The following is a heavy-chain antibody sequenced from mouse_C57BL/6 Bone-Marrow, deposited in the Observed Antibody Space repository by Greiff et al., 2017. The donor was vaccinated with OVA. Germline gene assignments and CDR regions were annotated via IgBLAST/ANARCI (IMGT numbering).Heavy chain of an antibody. CDR3: TYGYGSSPYYAMDY. CDR2: IRNKANNHAT. D-gene: IGHD1-1*01. V-gene: IGHV6-6*01. CDR1: GFTFSDAW. J-gene: IGHJ4*01. Sequence: EVMLVESGGGLVQPGGSMKLSCAASGFTFSDAWMDWVRQSPEKGLEWVAEIRNKANNHATYYAESVKGRFTISRDDSKSSVYLQMNSLIAEDTGIYYSTYGYGSSPYYAMDYWGQGTSVTVSS.